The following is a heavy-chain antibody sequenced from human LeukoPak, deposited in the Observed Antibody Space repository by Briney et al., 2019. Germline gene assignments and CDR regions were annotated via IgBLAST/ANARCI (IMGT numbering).Heavy chain of an antibody. J-gene: IGHJ6*02. D-gene: IGHD4-17*01. CDR1: GGTFSSYA. CDR3: ARGSTVTTSYYYYGMDV. V-gene: IGHV1-69*01. Sequence: GASVTVSCTASGGTFSSYAISWVRQAPGQGLEWMGGIIPIFGTANYAQKFQGRVTITADESTSTAYMELSSLRSEDTAVYYCARGSTVTTSYYYYGMDVWGQGTTVTVSS. CDR2: IIPIFGTA.